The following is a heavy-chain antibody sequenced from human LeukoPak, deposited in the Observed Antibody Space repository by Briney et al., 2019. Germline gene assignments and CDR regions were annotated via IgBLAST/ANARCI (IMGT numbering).Heavy chain of an antibody. Sequence: ASVKVSCKASGYTFTSYDINWVRQAPGQGLEWMGWINPNSGNTGYAQKFQVRVTMTRNTSISTAYMELSSLRSEDTAVYYCVRGKTLENSGNYLLFDPWGQGTLVTVSS. CDR3: VRGKTLENSGNYLLFDP. J-gene: IGHJ5*02. D-gene: IGHD1-26*01. V-gene: IGHV1-8*01. CDR1: GYTFTSYD. CDR2: INPNSGNT.